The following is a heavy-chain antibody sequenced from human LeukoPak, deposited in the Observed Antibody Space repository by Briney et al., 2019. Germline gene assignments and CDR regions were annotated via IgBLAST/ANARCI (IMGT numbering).Heavy chain of an antibody. J-gene: IGHJ4*02. Sequence: GGSLRLSCAASGFTFSRYGMHWVRQASGKGLEWVAVISYDGSNKYYADSVKGRFTISRDNSKSTLYLQMNSLRAEDTAVYYCAKSGGTSSSGLGYWGQGTLVTVSS. CDR2: ISYDGSNK. D-gene: IGHD6-19*01. CDR1: GFTFSRYG. CDR3: AKSGGTSSSGLGY. V-gene: IGHV3-30*18.